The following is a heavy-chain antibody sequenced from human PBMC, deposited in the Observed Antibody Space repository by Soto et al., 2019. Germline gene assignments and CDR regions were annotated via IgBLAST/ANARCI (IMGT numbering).Heavy chain of an antibody. CDR1: GDSMSNYY. D-gene: IGHD5-12*01. V-gene: IGHV4-59*01. CDR2: ISYSGSA. CDR3: ARFGWLRNVAFDI. J-gene: IGHJ3*02. Sequence: SETLSLTCTVSGDSMSNYYWSWIRQPPGKGLEWIGYISYSGSANYNPSLKSRVTISVDTSKNHFSLKLSSVTAEDTAVYYCARFGWLRNVAFDIWGRGTMVTVSS.